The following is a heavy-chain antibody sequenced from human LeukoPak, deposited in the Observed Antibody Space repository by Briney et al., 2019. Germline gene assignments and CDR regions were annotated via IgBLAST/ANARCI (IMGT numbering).Heavy chain of an antibody. Sequence: GGSLRLSCAASGFTFSNYGMSWVRQAPGKGLEWVSGISWNSGSIGYADSVKGRFTISRDNAKNSLYLQMNSLRAEDMALYYCAKDQLPYYDSSGYSGFDYWGQGTLVTVSS. CDR3: AKDQLPYYDSSGYSGFDY. J-gene: IGHJ4*02. D-gene: IGHD3-22*01. CDR1: GFTFSNYG. CDR2: ISWNSGSI. V-gene: IGHV3-9*03.